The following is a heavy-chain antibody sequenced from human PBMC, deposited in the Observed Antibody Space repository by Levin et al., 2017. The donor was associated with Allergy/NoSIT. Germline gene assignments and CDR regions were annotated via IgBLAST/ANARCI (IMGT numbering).Heavy chain of an antibody. CDR3: ARVRMGPRRYDFWSGYYGGCWFDP. CDR2: IYYSGST. J-gene: IGHJ5*02. Sequence: SSETLSLTCTVSGGSISSYYWSWIRQPPGKGLEWIGYIYYSGSTNYNPSLKSRVTISVDTSKNQFSLKLSSVTAADTAVYYCARVRMGPRRYDFWSGYYGGCWFDPWGQGTLVTVSS. CDR1: GGSISSYY. V-gene: IGHV4-59*01. D-gene: IGHD3-3*01.